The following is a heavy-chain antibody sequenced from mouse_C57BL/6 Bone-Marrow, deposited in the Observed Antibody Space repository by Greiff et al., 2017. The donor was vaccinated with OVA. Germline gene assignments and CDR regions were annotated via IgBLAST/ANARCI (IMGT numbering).Heavy chain of an antibody. D-gene: IGHD2-3*01. CDR1: GYTFTDYY. Sequence: EVQLQQSGPELVKPGASVKISCKASGYTFTDYYMNWVKQSHGKSLEWIGDINPNNGGTSYNLKFKGKATLTVDKSSSTASMELRRLTSADSVVYDCGWLLRDYYVMDYRGQGNSDTVSS. V-gene: IGHV1-26*01. CDR3: GWLLRDYYVMDY. J-gene: IGHJ4*01. CDR2: INPNNGGT.